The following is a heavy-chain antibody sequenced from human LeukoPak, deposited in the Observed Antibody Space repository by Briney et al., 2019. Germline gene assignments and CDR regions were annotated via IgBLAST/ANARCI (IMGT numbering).Heavy chain of an antibody. CDR3: ARAEYSSSSGYFDY. Sequence: GGSLRLSCAASGFTFSSYSMNWVRQAPGKGLEWVSSISSSSSKIYYADSVKGRFTISRDNAKNSLYLQMNSLRAEDTAVYYCARAEYSSSSGYFDYWGQGTLVTVSS. V-gene: IGHV3-21*01. CDR2: ISSSSSKI. D-gene: IGHD6-6*01. J-gene: IGHJ4*02. CDR1: GFTFSSYS.